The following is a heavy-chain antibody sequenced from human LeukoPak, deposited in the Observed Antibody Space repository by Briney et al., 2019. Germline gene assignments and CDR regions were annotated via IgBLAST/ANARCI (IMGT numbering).Heavy chain of an antibody. CDR2: INPSGGST. D-gene: IGHD2-2*01. J-gene: IGHJ6*03. CDR3: ARDFGVVVVPAAGAYYYYMDV. CDR1: GYTFTSYY. Sequence: ASVKVSCKASGYTFTSYYMHWVRQAPGQGLEWMGIINPSGGSTSYAQKFQGRVTMTRDTSTSTVYMELRSLRSDDTAVYYCARDFGVVVVPAAGAYYYYMDVWGKGTTVTVSS. V-gene: IGHV1-46*01.